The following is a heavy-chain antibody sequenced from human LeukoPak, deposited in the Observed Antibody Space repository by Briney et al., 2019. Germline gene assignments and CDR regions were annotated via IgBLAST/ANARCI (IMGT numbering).Heavy chain of an antibody. V-gene: IGHV1-3*01. J-gene: IGHJ4*02. CDR3: ARDPDSSGWFDY. D-gene: IGHD6-19*01. Sequence: ASVKVSCKASGGTFSSYAMHWVRQAPGQRLEWMGWINAGNGNTKYSQKFQGRVTITRDTSASTAYMELSSLRSEDTAVYYCARDPDSSGWFDYRGQGTLVTVSS. CDR2: INAGNGNT. CDR1: GGTFSSYA.